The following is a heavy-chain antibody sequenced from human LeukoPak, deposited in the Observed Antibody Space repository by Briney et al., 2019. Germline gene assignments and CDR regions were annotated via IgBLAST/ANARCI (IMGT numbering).Heavy chain of an antibody. V-gene: IGHV3-53*01. J-gene: IGHJ4*02. CDR2: IYSGGST. Sequence: GGSLRLSCAASGFTFSSYAMSWVRQAPGRGLEWVSVIYSGGSTYYADSVKGRFTITRDNSKNTLYLQMNSLRAEDTAVYYCAREGAAASDYWGQETLVTVSS. D-gene: IGHD6-13*01. CDR1: GFTFSSYA. CDR3: AREGAAASDY.